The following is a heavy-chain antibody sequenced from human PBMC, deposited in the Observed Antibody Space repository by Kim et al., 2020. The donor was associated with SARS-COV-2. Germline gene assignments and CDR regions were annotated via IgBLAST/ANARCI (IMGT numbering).Heavy chain of an antibody. J-gene: IGHJ5*02. CDR1: ELTFSTSW. D-gene: IGHD4-4*01. Sequence: GGSLRLSCAASELTFSTSWMVWVRQAPGKGLEWLANINPDGSVRNYEASLKGRFTISRDNAKSSLYLQMNSLRAEDTAVYYCARDRAYSCFDAWGQGTLVTVSS. V-gene: IGHV3-7*01. CDR2: INPDGSVR. CDR3: ARDRAYSCFDA.